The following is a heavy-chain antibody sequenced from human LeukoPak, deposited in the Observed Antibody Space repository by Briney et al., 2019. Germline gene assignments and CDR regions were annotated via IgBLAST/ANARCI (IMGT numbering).Heavy chain of an antibody. CDR3: ARAPGGFHGDYSPIGY. CDR2: TSDDGSAK. CDR1: GFTLSSYA. J-gene: IGHJ4*02. D-gene: IGHD4-17*01. Sequence: GGSLRLSCAASGFTLSSYAMHWVRQAPGKGLQWMALTSDDGSAKYYADSVKGRFTISRDNSQNTLYLQMNSLRAEETAMYYCARAPGGFHGDYSPIGYWGQGTLVTVSS. V-gene: IGHV3-30-3*01.